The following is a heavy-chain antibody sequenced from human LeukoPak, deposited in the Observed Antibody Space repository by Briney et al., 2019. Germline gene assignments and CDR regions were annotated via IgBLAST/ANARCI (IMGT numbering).Heavy chain of an antibody. D-gene: IGHD3-22*01. CDR1: GGSISSYY. V-gene: IGHV4-59*01. Sequence: PGETLSLTCTVSGGSISSYYWSWIRQPPGKGLEWIGFIYYNGSANYNPSLMSRVTISVDTSKNQFSLKLSSVTAADTAVYYCARVFSTMEGVDWGQGTVVTVSS. J-gene: IGHJ4*02. CDR2: IYYNGSA. CDR3: ARVFSTMEGVD.